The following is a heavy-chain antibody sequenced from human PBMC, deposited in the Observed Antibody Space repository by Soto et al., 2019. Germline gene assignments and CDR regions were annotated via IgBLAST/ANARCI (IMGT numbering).Heavy chain of an antibody. Sequence: PGGSLRLSCAASGFTFSDYYMSWIRQAPGKGLEWVSYISSSGSTIYYADSVKGRFTISRDNAKNSLYLQMNSLRAEDTAVYYCARDPPYCSSTSCYVYYYMDVWGKGTTVTVSS. CDR2: ISSSGSTI. J-gene: IGHJ6*03. CDR1: GFTFSDYY. D-gene: IGHD2-2*01. V-gene: IGHV3-11*01. CDR3: ARDPPYCSSTSCYVYYYMDV.